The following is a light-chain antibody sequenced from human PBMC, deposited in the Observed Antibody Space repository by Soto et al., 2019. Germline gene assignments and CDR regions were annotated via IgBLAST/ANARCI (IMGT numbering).Light chain of an antibody. Sequence: EIVLTQSPATLSLSPGEGVTLSCRASQSVGSYLAWYQQKLGQAPRLLIYDASKRATGIPARFSGSGSGTVFTLTINSLEPEDFAVYYCQQSNYWPINFGQGTRLEIK. J-gene: IGKJ5*01. CDR3: QQSNYWPIN. CDR2: DAS. CDR1: QSVGSY. V-gene: IGKV3-11*01.